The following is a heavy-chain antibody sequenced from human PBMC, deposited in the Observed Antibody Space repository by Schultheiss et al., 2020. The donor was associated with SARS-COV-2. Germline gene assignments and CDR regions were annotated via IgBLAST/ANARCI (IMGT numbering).Heavy chain of an antibody. V-gene: IGHV3-7*05. J-gene: IGHJ6*02. CDR3: ARVVRLTIFGVVIPRAPMDV. CDR2: IKQDGSEK. Sequence: GGSLRLSCEGPGFTFSNYDMTWVRQAPGKGLEWVANIKQDGSEKYYVDSVKGRFTISRDNAKNSLYLQMNSLRAEDTAVYYCARVVRLTIFGVVIPRAPMDVWGQGTTVTVSS. D-gene: IGHD3-3*01. CDR1: GFTFSNYD.